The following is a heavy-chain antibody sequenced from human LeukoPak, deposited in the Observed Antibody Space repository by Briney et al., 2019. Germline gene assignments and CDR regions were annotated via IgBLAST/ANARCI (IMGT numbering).Heavy chain of an antibody. Sequence: GGSLRLSCAASGFNFSSYSMNWLRQATGKGLEWVSYISSSSGNILYADSVKGRFTISRDNAKSSLFLQMNSLRAEDTAVYYCARDEAYSGTYAVTWGQGTLVTVSS. CDR3: ARDEAYSGTYAVT. CDR1: GFNFSSYS. V-gene: IGHV3-48*01. D-gene: IGHD1-26*01. J-gene: IGHJ5*02. CDR2: ISSSSGNI.